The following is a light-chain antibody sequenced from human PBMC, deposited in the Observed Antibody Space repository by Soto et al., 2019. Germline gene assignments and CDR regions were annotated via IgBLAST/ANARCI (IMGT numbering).Light chain of an antibody. CDR1: PSISGSS. CDR3: QQYGYSPVT. J-gene: IGKJ1*01. V-gene: IGKV3-20*01. CDR2: GAS. Sequence: EIVLTKSPGTLSLSPGERATLSCRASPSISGSSLAWYQQKPGQAPRLLIYGASTRATDIPDRFSGSGSGTDFTLIISSLEPEDFAVYYCQQYGYSPVTFGQGTKVEIK.